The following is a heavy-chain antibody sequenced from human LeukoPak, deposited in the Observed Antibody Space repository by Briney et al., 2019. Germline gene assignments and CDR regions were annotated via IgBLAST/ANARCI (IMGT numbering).Heavy chain of an antibody. V-gene: IGHV4-31*03. Sequence: PSQTLSLTCTVSGGSISSGGYYWSWIRQHPGKGLEWTGYIYYSGSTYYNPSLKSRVTISVDTSKNQFSLKLSSVTAADTAVYYCASAQLWLPDWFDPWGQGTLVTVSS. CDR3: ASAQLWLPDWFDP. D-gene: IGHD1-1*01. CDR1: GGSISSGGYY. J-gene: IGHJ5*02. CDR2: IYYSGST.